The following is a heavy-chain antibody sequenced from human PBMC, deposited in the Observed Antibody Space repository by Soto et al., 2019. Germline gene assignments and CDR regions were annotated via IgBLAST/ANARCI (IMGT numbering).Heavy chain of an antibody. CDR2: IYYSGST. CDR1: GGSISSGDYY. D-gene: IGHD4-17*01. Sequence: SETLSLTCTVSGGSISSGDYYWSWIRQPPGKGLEWIGYIYYSGSTYYNPSLKSRVTISVDTSKNQFSLKLSSVTAADTAVYYCARVSGDYINLYYYYYGMDVWGQGTTVTVSS. V-gene: IGHV4-30-4*02. J-gene: IGHJ6*02. CDR3: ARVSGDYINLYYYYYGMDV.